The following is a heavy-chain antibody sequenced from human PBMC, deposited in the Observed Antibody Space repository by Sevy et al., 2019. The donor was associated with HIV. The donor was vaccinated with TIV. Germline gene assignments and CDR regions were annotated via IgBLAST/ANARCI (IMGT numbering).Heavy chain of an antibody. CDR1: GYSFTNYA. J-gene: IGHJ4*02. D-gene: IGHD3-3*01. CDR2: IKTDNGNT. Sequence: ASVKVSCKASGYSFTNYAIHWARQAPGQGLEWMGWIKTDNGNTKYSQRFQGRVTITRDTSATTAYMEMSSLRYDDTALYFCARGKGGIFGVVVGQFDSWGQGTLVTVSS. V-gene: IGHV1-3*04. CDR3: ARGKGGIFGVVVGQFDS.